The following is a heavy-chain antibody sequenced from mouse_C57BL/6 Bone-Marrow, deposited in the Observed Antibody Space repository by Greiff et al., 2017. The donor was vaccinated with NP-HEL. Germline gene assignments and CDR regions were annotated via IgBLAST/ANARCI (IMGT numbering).Heavy chain of an antibody. CDR1: GYSITSGYY. V-gene: IGHV3-6*01. D-gene: IGHD3-2*02. Sequence: EVQLVESGPGLVKPSQSLSLTCSVTGYSITSGYYWNWIRQFPGNKLEWMGYIRYDGSNNYNPSLKNRISITRDTSKNQFFLKLNSVTTEDTATYYCARAEEQLRLKKHYYAMDYWGQGTSVTVSS. CDR2: IRYDGSN. J-gene: IGHJ4*01. CDR3: ARAEEQLRLKKHYYAMDY.